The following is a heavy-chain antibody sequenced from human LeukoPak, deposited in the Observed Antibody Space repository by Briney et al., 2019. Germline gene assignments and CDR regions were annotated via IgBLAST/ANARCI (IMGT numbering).Heavy chain of an antibody. V-gene: IGHV1-2*02. CDR3: ARDLQSGYDYVWGSYRT. Sequence: ASVKVSCKASGYTFTGYYMHWVRQAPGQGLEWMGWINPNSGGTNYAQKFQGRVTMTRDTSISTAYMELSRLRSDDTAVYYCARDLQSGYDYVWGSYRTWGQGTLVTVSS. CDR2: INPNSGGT. J-gene: IGHJ5*02. CDR1: GYTFTGYY. D-gene: IGHD3-16*02.